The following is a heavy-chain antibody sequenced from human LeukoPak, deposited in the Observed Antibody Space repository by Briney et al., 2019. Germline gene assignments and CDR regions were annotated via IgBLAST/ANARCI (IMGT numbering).Heavy chain of an antibody. V-gene: IGHV1-2*02. Sequence: ASVKVSCKASGYTFTGYYMHWVRQAPGQGLEWMGWINPNSGGTNYAQKFQGRVTMTRDTSISTAYMELSRLRSDDTAVYYCARDYCGGDCHFDYWGQGTLVTASS. D-gene: IGHD2-21*02. CDR2: INPNSGGT. CDR1: GYTFTGYY. J-gene: IGHJ4*02. CDR3: ARDYCGGDCHFDY.